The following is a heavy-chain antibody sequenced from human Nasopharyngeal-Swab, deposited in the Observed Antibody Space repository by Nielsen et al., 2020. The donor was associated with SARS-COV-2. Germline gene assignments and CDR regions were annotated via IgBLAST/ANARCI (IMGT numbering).Heavy chain of an antibody. CDR1: GFTFSSYG. Sequence: GGSLRLSCAASGFTFSSYGMHWVRQAPGKGLEWVAVISYDGSNKYYADSVKGRFTIPRDNSKNTLYLQMNSLRAEDTAVYYCASVYYGSGSYLHPDYWGQGTLVTVSS. CDR3: ASVYYGSGSYLHPDY. J-gene: IGHJ4*02. D-gene: IGHD3-10*01. V-gene: IGHV3-30*03. CDR2: ISYDGSNK.